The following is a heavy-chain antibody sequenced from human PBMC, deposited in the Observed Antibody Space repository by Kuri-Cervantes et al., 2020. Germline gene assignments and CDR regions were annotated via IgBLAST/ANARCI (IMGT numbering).Heavy chain of an antibody. Sequence: GESLKISCAASGFTFSSYSMNWVRQAPGKGLEWVSSISSSSSYIYYADSVKGRFTISRDNSKNTLYLQMNSLRAEDTAVYHCAKGTASGNFDLWGRGTLVTVSS. J-gene: IGHJ2*01. V-gene: IGHV3-21*01. CDR3: AKGTASGNFDL. CDR1: GFTFSSYS. CDR2: ISSSSSYI. D-gene: IGHD1-26*01.